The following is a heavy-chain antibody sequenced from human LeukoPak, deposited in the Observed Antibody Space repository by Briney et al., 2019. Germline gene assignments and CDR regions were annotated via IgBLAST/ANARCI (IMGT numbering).Heavy chain of an antibody. CDR3: AREGRGYSGFPDF. CDR1: GGSISSSDYY. D-gene: IGHD5-12*01. CDR2: IYNGGNT. V-gene: IGHV4-30-4*01. Sequence: SETLSLTCTVSGGSISSSDYYWSWIRQPPGKGLEWIGYIYNGGNTYYNPSLGSRVTISVDTPKNQFSLKLSSVTATDTAVYYCAREGRGYSGFPDFWGQGTLVTVSS. J-gene: IGHJ4*02.